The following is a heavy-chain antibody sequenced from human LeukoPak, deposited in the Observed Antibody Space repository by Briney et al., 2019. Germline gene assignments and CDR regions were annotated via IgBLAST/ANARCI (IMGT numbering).Heavy chain of an antibody. CDR3: ARDRGYYYYGMDV. Sequence: PGGSLRLSCAASGFTFSSFSMIWVRQAPGKGPEWVSSTSSSSAYTFYAESGKGRFTISRDNAKNSLYLQMNSLRAEDTAVYYCARDRGYYYYGMDVWGQGTTVTVSS. J-gene: IGHJ6*02. D-gene: IGHD3-10*01. CDR1: GFTFSSFS. CDR2: TSSSSAYT. V-gene: IGHV3-21*04.